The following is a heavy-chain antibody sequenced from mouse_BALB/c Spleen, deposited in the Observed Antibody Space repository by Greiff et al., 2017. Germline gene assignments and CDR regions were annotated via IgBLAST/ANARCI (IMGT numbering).Heavy chain of an antibody. D-gene: IGHD2-10*02. V-gene: IGHV1-15*01. CDR2: IDPETGGT. Sequence: QVHVKQSGAELVRPGASVTLSCKASGYTFTDYEMHWVKQTPVHGLEWIGAIDPETGGTAYNQKFKGKATLTADKSSSTAYMELRSLTSEDSAVYYCTRRGYGPWFAYWGQGTLVTVSA. CDR3: TRRGYGPWFAY. CDR1: GYTFTDYE. J-gene: IGHJ3*01.